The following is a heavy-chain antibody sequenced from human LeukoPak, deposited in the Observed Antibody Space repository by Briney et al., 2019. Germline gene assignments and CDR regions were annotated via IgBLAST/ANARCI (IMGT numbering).Heavy chain of an antibody. D-gene: IGHD3-10*02. CDR2: ISAYNGNT. CDR1: AYTCTSYG. J-gene: IGHJ4*02. V-gene: IGHV1-18*01. Sequence: ASVKVSCKASAYTCTSYGISWVRQAPGQGLEWMGWISAYNGNTNYAQKLQDRVTMTTDTSTSTAYMELRSLRSDDTAVYYCARVGGSTMSFDYWGQGTLVTVSS. CDR3: ARVGGSTMSFDY.